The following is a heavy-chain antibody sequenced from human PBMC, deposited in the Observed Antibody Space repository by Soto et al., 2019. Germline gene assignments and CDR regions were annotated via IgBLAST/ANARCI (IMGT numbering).Heavy chain of an antibody. Sequence: GASVKVSCKASGYTFTSYAMHWVRQAPGQRLEWMGWINAGNGNTKYSQKFQGRVTITRDTSASTAYMELSSLRSEDTAVYYCASAMTTVTPQNWFAPWGQGTLVTVSS. D-gene: IGHD4-17*01. J-gene: IGHJ5*02. CDR2: INAGNGNT. CDR1: GYTFTSYA. CDR3: ASAMTTVTPQNWFAP. V-gene: IGHV1-3*01.